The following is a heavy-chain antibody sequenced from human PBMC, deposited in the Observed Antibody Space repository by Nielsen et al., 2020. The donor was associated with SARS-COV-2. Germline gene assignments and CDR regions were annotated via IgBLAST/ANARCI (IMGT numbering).Heavy chain of an antibody. Sequence: SLSLSCAASGFTFDDYAMHWVRQAPGKGLEWVSGISWNSGSIGYADSVKGRFTISRDNAKNSLYLQMNSLRAEDTALYYCAKAPGYQDAFDIWGQGTMVTVSS. CDR2: ISWNSGSI. J-gene: IGHJ3*02. CDR1: GFTFDDYA. D-gene: IGHD2-2*01. V-gene: IGHV3-9*01. CDR3: AKAPGYQDAFDI.